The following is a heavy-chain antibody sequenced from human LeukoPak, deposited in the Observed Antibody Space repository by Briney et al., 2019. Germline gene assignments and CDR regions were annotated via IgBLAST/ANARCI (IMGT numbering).Heavy chain of an antibody. V-gene: IGHV3-21*01. Sequence: PGGSLRLSCAASGFTFSSYNMNWVRQAPGKGLEGVSSITSSSSYIYYADSVKGRFTISRDNAKNSLYLQINSLRAEDTAVYYCARDPYSGRYGDYYYYYMDVWGKGTTVTTSS. D-gene: IGHD1-26*01. CDR3: ARDPYSGRYGDYYYYYMDV. J-gene: IGHJ6*03. CDR1: GFTFSSYN. CDR2: ITSSSSYI.